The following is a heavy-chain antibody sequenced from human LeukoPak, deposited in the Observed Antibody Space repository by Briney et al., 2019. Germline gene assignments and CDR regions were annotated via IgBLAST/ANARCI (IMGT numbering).Heavy chain of an antibody. CDR3: ARGVEETEQWARVFEP. Sequence: SETLSLTCTVSGGSISSYYWSWIRQPAGKGLECIGRIYTSGSTNYNPSLKSRVTMSVDTSKNQFSLKLSSVTAADTAVYYCARGVEETEQWARVFEPSGQGTLVSVSS. CDR1: GGSISSYY. V-gene: IGHV4-4*07. D-gene: IGHD6-19*01. J-gene: IGHJ5*02. CDR2: IYTSGST.